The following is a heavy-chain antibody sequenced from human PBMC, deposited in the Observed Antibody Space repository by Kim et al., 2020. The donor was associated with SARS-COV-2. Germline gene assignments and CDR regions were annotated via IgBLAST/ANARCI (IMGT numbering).Heavy chain of an antibody. J-gene: IGHJ4*02. CDR2: ISGNGAST. D-gene: IGHD5-18*01. Sequence: GGSLRLSCAASGFPFSSYEMHWVRQAPGKGLEYVSAISGNGASTYYANSVRGRFTISRDNSKNTLYLQMGSVRAEDMAVYYCARDTSGYIYGYSDYWGQGTLVTVSS. CDR1: GFPFSSYE. CDR3: ARDTSGYIYGYSDY. V-gene: IGHV3-64*01.